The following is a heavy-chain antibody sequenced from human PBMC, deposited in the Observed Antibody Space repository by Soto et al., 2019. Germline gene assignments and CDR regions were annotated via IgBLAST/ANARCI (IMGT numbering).Heavy chain of an antibody. CDR3: ARVPWRSGSGSYSYYYYGMDV. J-gene: IGHJ6*02. CDR2: IIPIFGTA. V-gene: IGHV1-69*13. CDR1: GGTFSSYD. Sequence: ASVKVSCKASGGTFSSYDISWVRQAPGQGLEWMGGIIPIFGTANYAQKFRGRVTITADESTSTAYMELSSLRSEDTAVYYCARVPWRSGSGSYSYYYYGMDVWGQGTTVTVSS. D-gene: IGHD3-10*01.